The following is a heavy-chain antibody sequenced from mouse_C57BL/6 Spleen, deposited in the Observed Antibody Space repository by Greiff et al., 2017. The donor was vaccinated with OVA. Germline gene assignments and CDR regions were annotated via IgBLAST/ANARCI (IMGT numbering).Heavy chain of an antibody. CDR1: GYTFTSYW. V-gene: IGHV1-61*01. J-gene: IGHJ3*01. CDR3: ARYYSNYPAWFAY. D-gene: IGHD2-5*01. CDR2: IYPSDSET. Sequence: VQLQQPGAELVRPGSSVKLSCKASGYTFTSYWMDWVKQRPGQGLEWIGNIYPSDSETHYNQKFKDKATLTVDKSSSTAYMQLSSLTSEDSAVYYCARYYSNYPAWFAYWGQGTLVTVSA.